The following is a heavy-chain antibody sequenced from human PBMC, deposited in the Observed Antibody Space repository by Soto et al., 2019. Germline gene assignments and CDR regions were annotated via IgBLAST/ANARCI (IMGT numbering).Heavy chain of an antibody. J-gene: IGHJ4*02. CDR2: INESGST. Sequence: QVQLQQWGAGLVKPSETLSLSCAVYGQSFSGHSWAWIRQPPGKGLEWIGEINESGSTYYNPSLKSRVTISTDTSKNQFSLEPSSVSAADTAAYFCARGSGIVALPGELEDVKYDYWGQGTLVNVSS. D-gene: IGHD1-1*01. V-gene: IGHV4-34*01. CDR1: GQSFSGHS. CDR3: ARGSGIVALPGELEDVKYDY.